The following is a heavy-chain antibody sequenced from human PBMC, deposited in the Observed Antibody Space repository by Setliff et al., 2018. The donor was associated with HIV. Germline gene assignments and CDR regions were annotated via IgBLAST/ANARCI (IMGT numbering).Heavy chain of an antibody. J-gene: IGHJ5*02. CDR1: GYTFTSYG. CDR3: ARRRTDSVSWYDSGFDP. V-gene: IGHV1-18*01. Sequence: ASVKVSCKASGYTFTSYGISWVRQAPGQGLEWMGWISAYNGNTNYAQKLQGRVTMTTDTSTSTAYMELRSLRSDDTAVYYCARRRTDSVSWYDSGFDPWGQGTLVTVSS. CDR2: ISAYNGNT. D-gene: IGHD6-13*01.